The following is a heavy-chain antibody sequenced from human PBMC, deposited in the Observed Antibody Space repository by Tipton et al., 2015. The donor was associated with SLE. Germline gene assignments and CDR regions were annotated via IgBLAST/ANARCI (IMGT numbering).Heavy chain of an antibody. CDR3: ARGVEGDYAFDY. CDR2: INHRGST. J-gene: IGHJ4*02. V-gene: IGHV4-34*01. D-gene: IGHD4-17*01. Sequence: TLSLTCAVYGGSFSGYYWSWIRQPPGKGLEYIGEINHRGSTNYNPSLKSRVIISVDTSKNQFSLKLSSVTAADTAVYYCARGVEGDYAFDYWGQGTLVTVSS. CDR1: GGSFSGYY.